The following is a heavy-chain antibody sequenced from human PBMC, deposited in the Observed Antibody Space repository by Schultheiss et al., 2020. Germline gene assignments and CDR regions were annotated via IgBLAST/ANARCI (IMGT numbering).Heavy chain of an antibody. J-gene: IGHJ4*02. CDR2: IYYSGST. CDR1: GGSFSGYY. CDR3: ATLAVAGTTPPY. Sequence: SETLSLTCAVYGGSFSGYYWSWIRQPPGKGLEWIGYIYYSGSTYYNPSLKSRVTISVDTSKNQFSLKLSSVTAADTAVYYCATLAVAGTTPPYWGQGTLVTVSS. V-gene: IGHV4-34*01. D-gene: IGHD6-19*01.